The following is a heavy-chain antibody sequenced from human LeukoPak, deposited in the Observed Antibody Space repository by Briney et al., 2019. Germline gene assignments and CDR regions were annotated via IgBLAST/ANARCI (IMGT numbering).Heavy chain of an antibody. CDR2: IYSGGST. CDR1: GFTVSSNY. D-gene: IGHD3-10*01. V-gene: IGHV3-66*01. Sequence: GGSLRLSCAASGFTVSSNYMSWVRQAPGKGLEWVSVIYSGGSTYYADSVKGRFTISRDNSKNTLYLQMNSLRAEDTAVYYCARDDDYYGSGSYYRYWGQGTLVTVSS. CDR3: ARDDDYYGSGSYYRY. J-gene: IGHJ4*02.